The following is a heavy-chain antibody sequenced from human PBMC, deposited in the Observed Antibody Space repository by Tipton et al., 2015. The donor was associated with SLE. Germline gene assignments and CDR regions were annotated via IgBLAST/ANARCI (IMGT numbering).Heavy chain of an antibody. CDR2: IYYSGST. CDR3: ARVGFYGSGKTWDMDV. CDR1: GGSISSHH. J-gene: IGHJ6*03. V-gene: IGHV4-59*11. D-gene: IGHD3-10*01. Sequence: TLSLTCTVSGGSISSHHWSWIRQPPGKGLEWIGYIYYSGSTDYNPSLKSRVTISVDTSKNQFSLKLTSVTAADTAVYYCARVGFYGSGKTWDMDVWGKGTTVTVSS.